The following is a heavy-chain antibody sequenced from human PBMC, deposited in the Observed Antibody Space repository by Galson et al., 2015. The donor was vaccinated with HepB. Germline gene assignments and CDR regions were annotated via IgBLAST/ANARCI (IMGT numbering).Heavy chain of an antibody. D-gene: IGHD6-19*01. CDR3: KGYSSGWYVGGGDYYYGMDV. CDR1: GFTFSSYS. J-gene: IGHJ6*02. Sequence: SLRLSCAASGFTFSSYSMNWVRQAPGKGLEWVSSISSSSSYIYYADSVKGRFTISRDNAKNSLYLQMNSLRAEDTAVYYCKGYSSGWYVGGGDYYYGMDVWGQGTTVTVSS. CDR2: ISSSSSYI. V-gene: IGHV3-21*01.